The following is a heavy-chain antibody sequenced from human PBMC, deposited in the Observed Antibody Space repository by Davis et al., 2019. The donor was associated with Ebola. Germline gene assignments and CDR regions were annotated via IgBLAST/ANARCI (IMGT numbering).Heavy chain of an antibody. Sequence: GESLKISCVVSGFSFSDYYVNWFRQAPGQGLEWLAIIYSGCKTSYSDGVKGRFIISRDNSKNTVYLQMNRMRAEDTAVYFCARDQRISILGVAVYYYYGMDVWGQGTTVTVSS. CDR3: ARDQRISILGVAVYYYYGMDV. CDR2: IYSGCKT. D-gene: IGHD3-3*01. V-gene: IGHV3-53*01. CDR1: GFSFSDYY. J-gene: IGHJ6*02.